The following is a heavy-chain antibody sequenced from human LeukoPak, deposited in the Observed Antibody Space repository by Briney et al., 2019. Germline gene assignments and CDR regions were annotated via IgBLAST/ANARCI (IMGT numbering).Heavy chain of an antibody. J-gene: IGHJ4*02. V-gene: IGHV3-53*01. Sequence: PGGSLRLSSSVSGFTVSGNYMSWVRQAPGKGLEWVSLIYSGGTTYYADSVKGRFTISRDNSKNTLYLQMNSLRAEDTAVYYCAKGEWELYYFDYWGQGTLVTVSS. CDR1: GFTVSGNY. CDR3: AKGEWELYYFDY. CDR2: IYSGGTT. D-gene: IGHD1-26*01.